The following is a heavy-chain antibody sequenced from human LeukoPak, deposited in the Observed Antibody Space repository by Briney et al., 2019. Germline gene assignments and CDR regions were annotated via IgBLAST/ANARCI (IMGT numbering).Heavy chain of an antibody. Sequence: SETLSLTCTVSGGSISSYYWSWIRQPPGKGLEWIGYIYYSGSTNYNPSLKSRVTISVDTSKNQFSLKLSSVTAADTAVYYCARQRTVEMATIDAFDIWGQGTMVTV. CDR3: ARQRTVEMATIDAFDI. CDR2: IYYSGST. D-gene: IGHD5-24*01. CDR1: GGSISSYY. J-gene: IGHJ3*02. V-gene: IGHV4-59*08.